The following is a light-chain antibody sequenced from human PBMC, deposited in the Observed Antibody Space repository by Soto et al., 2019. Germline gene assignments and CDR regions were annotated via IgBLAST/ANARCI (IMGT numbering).Light chain of an antibody. CDR2: GAS. Sequence: ETVMTQSPATLSVSPGEIATLSFSASQSISSNLAWYQQKPGQAPRLLIYGASTRATGIPARFTGSGSGTDFTLTISRLEPEDFAVYYCQRYGSSPEITFGQGTRLEIK. CDR3: QRYGSSPEIT. J-gene: IGKJ5*01. V-gene: IGKV3-15*01. CDR1: QSISSN.